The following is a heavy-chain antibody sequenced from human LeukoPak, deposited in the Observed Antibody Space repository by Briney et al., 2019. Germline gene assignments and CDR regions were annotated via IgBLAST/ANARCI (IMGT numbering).Heavy chain of an antibody. D-gene: IGHD3-22*01. V-gene: IGHV1-2*02. CDR1: GYTFTGYY. CDR3: AKMRATYYYDDNFDY. J-gene: IGHJ4*02. CDR2: IKPNSGGT. Sequence: ASVKVSCKASGYTFTGYYMHWVRQAPGQGIEWMGWIKPNSGGTNYAQKFQGRVTMTRDTSISTAYMELSRLRSDDTAVYYWAKMRATYYYDDNFDYWGQGTLVTVSA.